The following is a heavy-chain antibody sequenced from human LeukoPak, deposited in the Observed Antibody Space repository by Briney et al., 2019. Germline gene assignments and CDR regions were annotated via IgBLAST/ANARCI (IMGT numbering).Heavy chain of an antibody. Sequence: SVKVSCKASGGTFSSYAISWVRQAPGQGLEWMGGIIPIFGTANYAQKFQGRVTITVDESTSTVYLDLSSLTSEDPAVFYCAREDLLVDFWPPAGGGVQPWGQGTLVTVSS. V-gene: IGHV1-69*13. J-gene: IGHJ1*01. CDR3: AREDLLVDFWPPAGGGVQP. CDR1: GGTFSSYA. D-gene: IGHD3-3*01. CDR2: IIPIFGTA.